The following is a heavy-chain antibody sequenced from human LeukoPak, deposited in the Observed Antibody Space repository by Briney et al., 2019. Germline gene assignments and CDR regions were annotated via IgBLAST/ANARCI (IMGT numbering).Heavy chain of an antibody. J-gene: IGHJ4*02. CDR2: IHYSGNT. Sequence: SETLSLTCTVSGGSISGYYWSWIRQPPGKGLEWIGFIHYSGNTYYNASLKSRVTISVDTSKNQLSLNLRSVAAADTAVYYCARSTGWYAFTWGQGTLVTVSS. CDR3: ARSTGWYAFT. D-gene: IGHD6-19*01. CDR1: GGSISGYY. V-gene: IGHV4-59*01.